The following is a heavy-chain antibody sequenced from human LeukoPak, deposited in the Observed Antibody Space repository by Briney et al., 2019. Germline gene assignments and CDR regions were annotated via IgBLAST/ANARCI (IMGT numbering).Heavy chain of an antibody. CDR2: ISGGGGST. V-gene: IGHV3-43*02. Sequence: GGSLRLSCAASGFTFDDYAMHWVRQAPGRGLEWVSLISGGGGSTYYADSVKGRFTISRDNSKNSLYLQMNSLRTEDTALYYCAKGRTYDFWSGYQSFDYWGQGTLVTVSS. D-gene: IGHD3-3*01. CDR3: AKGRTYDFWSGYQSFDY. CDR1: GFTFDDYA. J-gene: IGHJ4*02.